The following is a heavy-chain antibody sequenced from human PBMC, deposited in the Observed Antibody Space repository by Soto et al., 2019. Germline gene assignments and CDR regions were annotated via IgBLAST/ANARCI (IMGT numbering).Heavy chain of an antibody. CDR1: GGTFSSYA. Sequence: QVPLVQSGAEVKKPGSSVTVSCKASGGTFSSYAIHWVRQAPGQGLEWMGGIIPMYGPAKYAQRFQGRVTITADESTTTVYMELTSLTSQDTAVYSWAIVPSMVRGVIDNGFDPWGHGTLVTVSS. J-gene: IGHJ5*02. V-gene: IGHV1-69*01. CDR2: IIPMYGPA. D-gene: IGHD3-10*01. CDR3: AIVPSMVRGVIDNGFDP.